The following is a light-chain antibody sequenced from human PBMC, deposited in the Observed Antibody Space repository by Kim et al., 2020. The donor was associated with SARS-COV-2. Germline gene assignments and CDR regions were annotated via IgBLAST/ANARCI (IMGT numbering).Light chain of an antibody. Sequence: DIQMTQSPSTLSASVGDRVTITCRASQSISNLLAWYQQKPGEAPDLLIFDASTLERGVPSRFSGSGSATEFTLTISSLQPSDHATYYCQQYSTSFPWTFGQGTKVDIK. CDR1: QSISNL. V-gene: IGKV1-5*01. CDR3: QQYSTSFPWT. J-gene: IGKJ1*01. CDR2: DAS.